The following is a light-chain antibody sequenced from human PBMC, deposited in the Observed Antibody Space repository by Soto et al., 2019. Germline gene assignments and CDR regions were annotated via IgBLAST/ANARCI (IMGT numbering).Light chain of an antibody. CDR1: QSVSGSY. J-gene: IGKJ2*01. V-gene: IGKV3-20*01. Sequence: EVVLTQSPGTLSLSPGERATLSCRASQSVSGSYLAWYQQKLGQAPTLLIFGASNRATGIPDRSSGSGSGTDFTLTISRLEPEDFAVYYCQQYGGSPNTFGQGTKVEIK. CDR3: QQYGGSPNT. CDR2: GAS.